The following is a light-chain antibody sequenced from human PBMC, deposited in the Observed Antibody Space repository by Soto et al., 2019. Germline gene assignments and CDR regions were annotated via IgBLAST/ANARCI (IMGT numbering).Light chain of an antibody. CDR3: SSYTTSSTLG. V-gene: IGLV2-14*01. J-gene: IGLJ2*01. Sequence: QSALTQPASVSGSPGQSITISCTGTSSDIGAYNYVSWYQQHPGKAPKLMIYGVTNRPSGVSNRFSGSKSGNTASLTTSGLQAEDEADYYCSSYTTSSTLGFGGGTKLTVL. CDR1: SSDIGAYNY. CDR2: GVT.